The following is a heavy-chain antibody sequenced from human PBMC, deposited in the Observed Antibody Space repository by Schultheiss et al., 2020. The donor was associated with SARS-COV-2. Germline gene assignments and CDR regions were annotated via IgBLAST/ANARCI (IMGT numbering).Heavy chain of an antibody. J-gene: IGHJ5*02. D-gene: IGHD4-23*01. V-gene: IGHV4-34*01. CDR2: INHSGST. Sequence: SETLSLTCAVYGGSFSGYYWSWIRQPPGKGLEWIGEINHSGSTNYIPSLKSRVTISVDTSKNQFSLKLSSVTAADTAVYYCARHFDYGGNPSGWFDPWGQGTLVTVSS. CDR3: ARHFDYGGNPSGWFDP. CDR1: GGSFSGYY.